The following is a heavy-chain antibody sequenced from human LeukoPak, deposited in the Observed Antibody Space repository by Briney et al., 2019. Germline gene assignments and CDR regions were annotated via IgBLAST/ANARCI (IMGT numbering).Heavy chain of an antibody. CDR3: ARARGYSFGYDY. CDR2: ISSSSTI. CDR1: GFTFSSYN. J-gene: IGHJ4*02. Sequence: GGSLRLSCAASGFTFSSYNMNWVRQVPGKGLEWVSYISSSSTIYYADSVKGRFTISRDNAKNSRYLQMNSLRAEDTAVYYCARARGYSFGYDYWGQGTLVTVSS. V-gene: IGHV3-48*01. D-gene: IGHD5-18*01.